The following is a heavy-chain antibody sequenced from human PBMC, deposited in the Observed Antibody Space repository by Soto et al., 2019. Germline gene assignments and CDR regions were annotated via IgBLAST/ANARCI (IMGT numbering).Heavy chain of an antibody. J-gene: IGHJ4*02. CDR1: GFTFSDYS. CDR2: ISGASRTI. V-gene: IGHV3-48*02. Sequence: HPGGSLRLSCAAFGFTFSDYSLNWVRQAPGKGLEWISYISGASRTITYAGSVRGRFSISRDNAKNSLFLQMNSLGDEDTAVYYCVRDYNYGLDYWGQGTLVTVSS. D-gene: IGHD3-10*01. CDR3: VRDYNYGLDY.